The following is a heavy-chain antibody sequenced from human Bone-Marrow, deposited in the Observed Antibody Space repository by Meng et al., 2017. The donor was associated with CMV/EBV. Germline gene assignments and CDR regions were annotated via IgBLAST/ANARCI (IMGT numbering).Heavy chain of an antibody. CDR2: IYHSGST. V-gene: IGHV4-34*01. CDR1: RSFSGYY. J-gene: IGHJ5*02. D-gene: IGHD2-2*01. CDR3: ARGQDIVVVPAATGFDP. Sequence: RSFSGYYWILLRQPPGNGLEWIGEIYHSGSTNYNPSLKSRVTISVDTSKNQFSLKLSSVTAADTAVYYCARGQDIVVVPAATGFDPWGQGTLVTVSS.